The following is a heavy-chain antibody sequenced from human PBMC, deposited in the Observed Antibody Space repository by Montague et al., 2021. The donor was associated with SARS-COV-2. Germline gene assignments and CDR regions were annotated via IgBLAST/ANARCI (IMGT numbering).Heavy chain of an antibody. D-gene: IGHD5-24*01. CDR2: IYDSEITHYASGIT. CDR3: AGRDGYKQTMDY. V-gene: IGHV4-61*01. CDR1: GGSVSSGSYY. J-gene: IGHJ4*02. Sequence: SETLSLTCTVSGGSVSSGSYYWSWIRQPPGKVLEWIGYIYDSEITHYASGITHYNPSLRSRVSLSVDRSVNQFSLSLSSVTAADTAGYYCAGRDGYKQTMDYWGQGTLVTVSS.